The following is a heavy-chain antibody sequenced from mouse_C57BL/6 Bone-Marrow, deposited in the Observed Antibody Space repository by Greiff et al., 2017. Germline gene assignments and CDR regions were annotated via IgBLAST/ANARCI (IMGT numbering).Heavy chain of an antibody. CDR3: AMGGSRYFDY. CDR2: IHPSDSDT. D-gene: IGHD1-1*01. CDR1: GYAFTSYW. Sequence: VQLQQPGAELVKPGASVKVSCKASGYAFTSYWMHWVKQRPGQGLEWIGRIHPSDSDTNYNQTFKGKATLPVDNSSSTAYMQLSSRTSEDSAVYYCAMGGSRYFDYWGQGTTLTVSS. V-gene: IGHV1-74*01. J-gene: IGHJ2*01.